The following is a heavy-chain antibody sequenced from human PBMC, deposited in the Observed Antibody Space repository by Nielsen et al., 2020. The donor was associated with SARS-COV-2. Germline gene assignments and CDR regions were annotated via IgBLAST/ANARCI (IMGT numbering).Heavy chain of an antibody. V-gene: IGHV5-51*01. D-gene: IGHD1-1*01. CDR1: GYSFTSYW. CDR3: ASATPGWTTPGAADS. J-gene: IGHJ4*02. CDR2: IYPGDSDT. Sequence: GGSLRLSCKGSGYSFTSYWIGWVRQMPGKGLEWMGIIYPGDSDTRYSPSFQGQVTISADKSISTAYLQWSSLKASDTAMYYCASATPGWTTPGAADSWGQGTLVTVSS.